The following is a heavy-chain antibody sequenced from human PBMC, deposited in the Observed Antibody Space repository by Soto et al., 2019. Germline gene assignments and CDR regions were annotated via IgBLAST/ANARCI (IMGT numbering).Heavy chain of an antibody. V-gene: IGHV4-34*01. CDR2: INHSGST. CDR1: GLSFSGYY. Sequence: SETLSLTCAFYGLSFSGYYWILIRQPPGKGLEWIGEINHSGSTNYNPSLKSRVTISVDTSKNQFSLKLSSVTAADTAVYYCARETRDIVVVVAATPYSFDPWGQGTLVTVSS. D-gene: IGHD2-15*01. CDR3: ARETRDIVVVVAATPYSFDP. J-gene: IGHJ5*02.